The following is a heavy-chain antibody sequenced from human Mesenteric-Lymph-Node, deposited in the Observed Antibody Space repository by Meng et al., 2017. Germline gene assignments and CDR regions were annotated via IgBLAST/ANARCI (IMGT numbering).Heavy chain of an antibody. J-gene: IGHJ4*02. CDR3: ARDDHGVRGNDY. CDR1: GFTFSNSE. D-gene: IGHD1-14*01. CDR2: TNPNSHHT. V-gene: IGHV1-8*03. Sequence: ASVKVSCKASGFTFSNSEINWVRQATGQGLEWMGWTNPNSHHTPYAQKFQGRVTITRDTSTSTSYMELRSLTSEDTAVYYCARDDHGVRGNDYWGQGTLVTVSS.